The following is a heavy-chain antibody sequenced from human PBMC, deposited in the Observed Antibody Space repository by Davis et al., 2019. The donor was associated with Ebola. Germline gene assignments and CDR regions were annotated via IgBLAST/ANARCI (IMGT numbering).Heavy chain of an antibody. Sequence: GESLKISCAASGFTFSSYWMHWVRQAPGMGLEWVSGLSGSGGTTYYGDSVKGRFTIARDNSKNTLYLQMNSLRAEDTAVYSCAKASRVDGILTGYVPFDYWGQGTLVTVSS. CDR1: GFTFSSYW. CDR3: AKASRVDGILTGYVPFDY. CDR2: LSGSGGTT. V-gene: IGHV3-23*01. J-gene: IGHJ4*02. D-gene: IGHD3-9*01.